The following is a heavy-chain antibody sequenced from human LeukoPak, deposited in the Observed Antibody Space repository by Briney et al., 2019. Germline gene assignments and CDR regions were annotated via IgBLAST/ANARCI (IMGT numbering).Heavy chain of an antibody. D-gene: IGHD2-2*01. Sequence: GGSLRLSCAASGFTFSSYGMHWVRQAPGKGLEWVAFIRYDGSNKYYADSVKGRFTISRDNSKDTLYLQMNSLRAEDTAVYYCAKAVVPAAMGSWFDPWGKGTTVTVSS. CDR3: AKAVVPAAMGSWFDP. V-gene: IGHV3-30*02. J-gene: IGHJ6*04. CDR1: GFTFSSYG. CDR2: IRYDGSNK.